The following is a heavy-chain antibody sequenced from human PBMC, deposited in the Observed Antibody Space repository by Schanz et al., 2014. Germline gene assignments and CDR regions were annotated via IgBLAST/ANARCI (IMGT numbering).Heavy chain of an antibody. CDR3: ARDRVQYSSGWYSDS. CDR2: ISDSSSYI. D-gene: IGHD6-19*01. Sequence: VQLVESGGGVVQPGKSLRLSCAASGFAFSDYGMHWVRQAPGKGLEWVSSISDSSSYIYYADSVKGRFTISRDNAKNSLYLQMSSLRAEDTAVYYCARDRVQYSSGWYSDSWGQGTLVTVSS. V-gene: IGHV3-21*02. J-gene: IGHJ4*02. CDR1: GFAFSDYG.